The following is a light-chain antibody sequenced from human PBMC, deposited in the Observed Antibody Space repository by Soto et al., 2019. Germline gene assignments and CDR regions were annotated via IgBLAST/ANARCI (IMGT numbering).Light chain of an antibody. J-gene: IGKJ2*01. CDR2: GAS. Sequence: IVLTQSTGTLSLSPGVGATLSCRASQSVSNNYLAWYQQKPGQAPRLLISGASSRAAGIPDRFSGSGSGTDFTLTISRLESEDFAVYYCQCYGSSPPHTFGQGTKVDIK. CDR3: QCYGSSPPHT. CDR1: QSVSNNY. V-gene: IGKV3-20*01.